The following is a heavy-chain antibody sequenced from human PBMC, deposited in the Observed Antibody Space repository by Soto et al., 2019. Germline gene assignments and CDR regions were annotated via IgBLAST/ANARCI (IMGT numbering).Heavy chain of an antibody. CDR1: GYTFTSYG. CDR3: ARERIRYYGSGQTYYYYYYGMDV. V-gene: IGHV1-18*01. D-gene: IGHD3-10*01. Sequence: GASVKVSCKASGYTFTSYGISWVRQAPGQGLEWMGWISAYNGNTNYAQKLQGRVTMTTDTSTSTAYMELRSLRPDDTAVYYCARERIRYYGSGQTYYYYYYGMDVWGQGTTVTVSS. J-gene: IGHJ6*02. CDR2: ISAYNGNT.